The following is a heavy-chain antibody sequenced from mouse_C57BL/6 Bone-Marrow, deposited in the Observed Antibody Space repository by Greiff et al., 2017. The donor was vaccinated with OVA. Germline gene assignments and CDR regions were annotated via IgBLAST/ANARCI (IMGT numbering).Heavy chain of an antibody. V-gene: IGHV5-4*03. CDR3: ARDAFYCYGSSDY. Sequence: EVKVVESGGGLVKPGGSLKLSCAASGFTFSSYAMSWVRQTPEKRLEWVATISDGGSYTYYPDNVKGRFTISRDNAKNNLYLQMSHLKSKDPAIYYCARDAFYCYGSSDYWGQGTTLTVSS. J-gene: IGHJ2*01. CDR2: ISDGGSYT. D-gene: IGHD1-1*01. CDR1: GFTFSSYA.